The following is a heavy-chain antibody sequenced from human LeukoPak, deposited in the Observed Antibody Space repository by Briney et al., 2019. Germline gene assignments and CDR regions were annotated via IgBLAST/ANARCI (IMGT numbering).Heavy chain of an antibody. CDR1: GLTVSSNY. CDR3: ARDSGGPSGWSAFDY. Sequence: GGSLRLSCAASGLTVSSNYMSWVRQAPGKGLEWVSYISSSGSTIYYADSVKGRFTISRDNAKNSLYLQMNSLRAEDTAVYYCARDSGGPSGWSAFDYWGQGTLVTVSS. J-gene: IGHJ4*02. CDR2: ISSSGSTI. V-gene: IGHV3-11*01. D-gene: IGHD6-19*01.